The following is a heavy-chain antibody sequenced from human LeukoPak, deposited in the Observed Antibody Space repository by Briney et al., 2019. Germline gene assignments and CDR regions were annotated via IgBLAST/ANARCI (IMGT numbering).Heavy chain of an antibody. CDR2: ISISGTTK. J-gene: IGHJ4*02. V-gene: IGHV3-23*01. CDR3: AKEMTPNDY. D-gene: IGHD2-15*01. CDR1: GFTLSNYG. Sequence: GGSLRLSCAASGFTLSNYGMSWVRQTPGKGLEWISAISISGTTKDYADSVQGRFTISRDNSKNTLYLQMSSLRIEDTAVYYCAKEMTPNDYWGQGTLVIVSS.